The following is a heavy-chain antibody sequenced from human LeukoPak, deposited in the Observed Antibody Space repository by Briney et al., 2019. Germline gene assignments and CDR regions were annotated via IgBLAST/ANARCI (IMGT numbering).Heavy chain of an antibody. Sequence: PSETLSLTCTVSGGSISSYYWSWIRQPPGKGLEWIGYIYYSGSTNYNSSFKGRVTISIDTSKNQFSLKLSSVTAADTAVYYCARDGRSSWHYYYYMDVWGKGTTVTVSS. V-gene: IGHV4-59*12. CDR1: GGSISSYY. D-gene: IGHD6-13*01. CDR2: IYYSGST. J-gene: IGHJ6*03. CDR3: ARDGRSSWHYYYYMDV.